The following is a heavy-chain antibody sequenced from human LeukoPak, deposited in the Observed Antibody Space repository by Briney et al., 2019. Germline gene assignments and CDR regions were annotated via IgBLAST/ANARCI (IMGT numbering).Heavy chain of an antibody. CDR3: ARTIDDFRSGYYLALGY. V-gene: IGHV4-38-2*01. CDR1: GYSISSGYY. Sequence: SETLSLTCSVSGYSISSGYYWGWIRQPPGKGLEWIGTIFHDGTTYYNPSLKSRVTISVEKSKNQFSLRPNFVTAADTAVYYCARTIDDFRSGYYLALGYWGQGTLVTVSS. D-gene: IGHD3-3*01. J-gene: IGHJ4*02. CDR2: IFHDGTT.